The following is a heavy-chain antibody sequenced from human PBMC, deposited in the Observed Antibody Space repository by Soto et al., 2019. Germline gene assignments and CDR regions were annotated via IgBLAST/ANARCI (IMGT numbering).Heavy chain of an antibody. V-gene: IGHV3-21*01. CDR2: ISSSGDYI. D-gene: IGHD3-3*01. J-gene: IGHJ4*02. Sequence: PGGSLRLSCAASGFTFSTYGMNWVRQAPGKGLEWLSSISSSGDYIYYADSVKGRFTVSRDNAKNSLYLQMNSLRAEDTALYYCARGTLYDFWSGYYLDYWGQGTLVTVSS. CDR1: GFTFSTYG. CDR3: ARGTLYDFWSGYYLDY.